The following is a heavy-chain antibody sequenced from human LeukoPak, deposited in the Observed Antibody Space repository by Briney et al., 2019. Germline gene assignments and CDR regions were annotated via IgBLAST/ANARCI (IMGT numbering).Heavy chain of an antibody. D-gene: IGHD6-19*01. CDR3: ARGHTGYSGGWDKYYFDP. V-gene: IGHV4-34*01. CDR2: INHSGST. Sequence: PSETLSLTCAVYGGSFSGYYWSWIRQPPGKGLEWIGEINHSGSTNYNPSLKSRVTISVDTSKNQFSLKLSSVTAADTAVYYCARGHTGYSGGWDKYYFDPWGQGTLVTVSS. CDR1: GGSFSGYY. J-gene: IGHJ4*02.